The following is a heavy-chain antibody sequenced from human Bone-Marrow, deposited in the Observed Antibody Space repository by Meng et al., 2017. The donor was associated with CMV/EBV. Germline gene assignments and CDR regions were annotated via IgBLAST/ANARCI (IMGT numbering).Heavy chain of an antibody. J-gene: IGHJ6*02. CDR1: GYTFTSYD. CDR2: MNPNRGNT. CDR3: ARRLTAGRPRAKVWYYGMDV. D-gene: IGHD6-6*01. Sequence: SVKVSRKASGYTFTSYDINWVRQATGQGIEWMGWMNPNRGNTGYAQKFQGRVTMTRNTSISTAYMELSSLRSEDTAVYYCARRLTAGRPRAKVWYYGMDVWGQGTTVTVSS. V-gene: IGHV1-8*01.